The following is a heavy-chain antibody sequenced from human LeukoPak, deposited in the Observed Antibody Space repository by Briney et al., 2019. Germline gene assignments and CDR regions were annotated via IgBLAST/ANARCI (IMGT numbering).Heavy chain of an antibody. CDR3: ARSSYPYYFDY. CDR1: GFSFSSYW. Sequence: GGSLRLSCGASGFSFSSYWMHWVRQAPGKGLMWVSRVNNDGSSTTYADSVEGRFTISRDNARNTLYLQMNSLRAEDTAAYYCARSSYPYYFDYWGQGTLVTVSS. J-gene: IGHJ4*02. V-gene: IGHV3-74*01. D-gene: IGHD6-19*01. CDR2: VNNDGSST.